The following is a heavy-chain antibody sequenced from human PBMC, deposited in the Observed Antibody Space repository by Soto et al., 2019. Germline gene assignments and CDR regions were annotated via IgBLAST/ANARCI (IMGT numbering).Heavy chain of an antibody. J-gene: IGHJ6*02. V-gene: IGHV3-30-3*01. CDR2: ISYDGTIT. CDR1: GFTISNYG. Sequence: GGSLRLSCAASGFTISNYGMHWVRQAPGKGLEWVAVISYDGTITYYADSVKGRFIISRDNSKNTLYLQMNSLRTEDTAVYYCATTRVGPCSSSICFSGIFDGMDVWGQGATVTVSS. CDR3: ATTRVGPCSSSICFSGIFDGMDV. D-gene: IGHD2-2*01.